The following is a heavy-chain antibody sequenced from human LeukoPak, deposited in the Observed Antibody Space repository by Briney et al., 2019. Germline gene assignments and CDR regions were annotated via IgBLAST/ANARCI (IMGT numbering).Heavy chain of an antibody. D-gene: IGHD4-17*01. CDR2: IRYDGGDE. Sequence: GGSLRLSCAASGFNFSDYGMHWVRQAPGKGLEWVAFIRYDGGDEKYADSVKGRFTVSRDNSKNTLYLQMNSLRVEDTAVYYCAKYRHGAYGSFFDYWGQGTLVTVSS. J-gene: IGHJ4*02. CDR1: GFNFSDYG. V-gene: IGHV3-30*02. CDR3: AKYRHGAYGSFFDY.